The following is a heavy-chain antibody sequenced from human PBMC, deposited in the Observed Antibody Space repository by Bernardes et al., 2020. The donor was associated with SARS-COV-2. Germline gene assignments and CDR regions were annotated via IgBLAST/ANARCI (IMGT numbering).Heavy chain of an antibody. Sequence: SETLSLTCTVSGGSISSSSYYWGWIRQPPGKGLEWIGSIYYSGSTYYNPSLKSRVTISVDTSKNQFSLKLSSVTAADTAVYYCASTHYYYGMDVWGQGTTVTVSS. V-gene: IGHV4-39*01. D-gene: IGHD2-15*01. CDR2: IYYSGST. CDR3: ASTHYYYGMDV. CDR1: GGSISSSSYY. J-gene: IGHJ6*02.